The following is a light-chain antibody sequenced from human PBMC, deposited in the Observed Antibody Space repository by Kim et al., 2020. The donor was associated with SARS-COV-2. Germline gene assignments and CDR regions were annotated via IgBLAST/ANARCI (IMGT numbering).Light chain of an antibody. Sequence: DIRMTQSPSTLSASVGDRVTITCRASQSVNTWLAWYQQKPGKAPNLLIHTASTLASGVPSRFSGSGSGTEFTLTISSLQPDDFASYYCQQYYSYSGTFGQGTKLEI. V-gene: IGKV1-5*03. CDR3: QQYYSYSGT. J-gene: IGKJ2*01. CDR1: QSVNTW. CDR2: TAS.